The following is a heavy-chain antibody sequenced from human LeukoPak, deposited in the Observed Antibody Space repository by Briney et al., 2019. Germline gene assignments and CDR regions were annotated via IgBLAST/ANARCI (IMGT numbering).Heavy chain of an antibody. D-gene: IGHD2/OR15-2a*01. J-gene: IGHJ4*02. V-gene: IGHV4-39*01. CDR1: GGSISNSIFY. CDR3: AAEYTTFLYYFDY. CDR2: ISYPGST. Sequence: SETLSLTCTVSGGSISNSIFYWGWIRQPPGKGLDCIASISYPGSTFYNPSLRSRVTISVDTSKNQFSLRLSSVTAADTAVYYCAAEYTTFLYYFDYWGQGTLVTVSS.